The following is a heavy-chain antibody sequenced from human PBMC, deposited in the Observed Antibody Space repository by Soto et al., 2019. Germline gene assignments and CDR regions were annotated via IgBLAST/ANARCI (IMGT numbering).Heavy chain of an antibody. CDR1: GCIFITYY. CDR3: ARRKERSGPNYLDS. CDR2: MNPCNGNA. D-gene: IGHD6-25*01. J-gene: IGHJ4*02. Sequence: ASVMVSAKASGCIFITYYIKWGLQATGQGLEWMGWMNPCNGNAGYAQKFQGRLTMTSNTSISTAYMELSSLRSDDTTVYFCARRKERSGPNYLDSWGQGSLVTVSS. V-gene: IGHV1-8*01.